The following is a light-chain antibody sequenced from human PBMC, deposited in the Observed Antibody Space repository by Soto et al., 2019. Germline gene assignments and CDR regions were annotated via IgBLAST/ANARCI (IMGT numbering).Light chain of an antibody. CDR1: SSDVGGYNY. CDR2: EVS. CDR3: SSYTSSSTVV. J-gene: IGLJ2*01. Sequence: LTQPASVSGSPGQSITISCTGTSSDVGGYNYVSWYQQHPGKAPKLMIYEVSNRPSGVSYRFSGSKSGNTASLTISGLQAEDEADYYCSSYTSSSTVVFGGGTKVTVL. V-gene: IGLV2-14*01.